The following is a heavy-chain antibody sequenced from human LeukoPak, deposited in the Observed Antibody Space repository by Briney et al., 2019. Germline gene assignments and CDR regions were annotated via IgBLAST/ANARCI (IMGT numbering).Heavy chain of an antibody. D-gene: IGHD6-13*01. CDR2: ISAYNGNT. CDR1: GYTFTSYG. V-gene: IGHV1-18*01. J-gene: IGHJ5*02. Sequence: ASVKVSCKASGYTFTSYGIIWVRQAPGQGLEWMGWISAYNGNTNYAQKLQGRVTMTTDTSTSTAYMELRSLRSDDTAVYYCARSLAAAGNNWFDPWGQGTLVTVSS. CDR3: ARSLAAAGNNWFDP.